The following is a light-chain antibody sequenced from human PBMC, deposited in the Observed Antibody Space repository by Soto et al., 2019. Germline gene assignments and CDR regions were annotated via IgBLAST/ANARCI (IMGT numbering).Light chain of an antibody. CDR3: QQASTFPRT. CDR1: QDISNW. V-gene: IGKV1D-12*01. CDR2: TAS. Sequence: DIQMTQSPSSVSASVGDRVTITCRASQDISNWLAWYQQKPGKAPQLLISTASTLQSGVPSRFSGRGSGTDFTLTISSLQPEDFASYFCQQASTFPRTFGGGTKVEIK. J-gene: IGKJ4*01.